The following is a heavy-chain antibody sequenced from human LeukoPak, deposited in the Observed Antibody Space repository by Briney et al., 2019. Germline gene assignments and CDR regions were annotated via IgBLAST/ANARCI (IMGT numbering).Heavy chain of an antibody. D-gene: IGHD1-26*01. V-gene: IGHV3-74*03. CDR1: GFTFSGSW. J-gene: IGHJ4*02. Sequence: GGSLGLSCAASGFTFSGSWMYWARQAPGKGLVWVSRINSDGSTTEYADSVKGRFTISRDNAKNTLFLQLSSLRAEDTAVYYCARGPDHGGSYYHDWGQGTLVTVSS. CDR3: ARGPDHGGSYYHD. CDR2: INSDGSTT.